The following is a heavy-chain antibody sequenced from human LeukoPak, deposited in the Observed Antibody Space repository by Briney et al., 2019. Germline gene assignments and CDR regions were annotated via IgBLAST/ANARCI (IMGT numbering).Heavy chain of an antibody. J-gene: IGHJ6*03. CDR1: GFTFSSYG. Sequence: GGSLRLSCAASGFTFSSYGMHWVRQAPGKGLEWVAFIRYDGSNKYYADSVKGRFTISRDNSKNTLYLQMNSLRAEDTAVYYCAKDEVVVVPAAPYYYYYYMDVWGKGTTVTVSS. CDR2: IRYDGSNK. CDR3: AKDEVVVVPAAPYYYYYYMDV. D-gene: IGHD2-2*01. V-gene: IGHV3-30*02.